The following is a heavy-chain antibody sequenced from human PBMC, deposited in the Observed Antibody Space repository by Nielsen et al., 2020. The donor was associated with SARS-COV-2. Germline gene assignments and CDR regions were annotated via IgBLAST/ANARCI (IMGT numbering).Heavy chain of an antibody. Sequence: WIRQAPGKGLVWVSRINSDGSSTSYADSVKGRFTISRDNAKNTLYLQMNSLRAEDTAVYYCARDSYDYVWGSYRYGYYFDYWGQGTLVTVSS. D-gene: IGHD3-16*02. CDR2: INSDGSST. V-gene: IGHV3-74*01. CDR3: ARDSYDYVWGSYRYGYYFDY. J-gene: IGHJ4*02.